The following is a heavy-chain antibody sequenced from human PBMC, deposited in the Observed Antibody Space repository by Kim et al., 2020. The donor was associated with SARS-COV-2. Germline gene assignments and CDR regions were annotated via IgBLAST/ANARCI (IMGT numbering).Heavy chain of an antibody. CDR3: ASPPRAYCGGDCYFSGYVQR. J-gene: IGHJ1*01. Sequence: SETLSLTCTVSGGSISSSSYYWGWIRQPPGKGLEWIGSIYYSGSTYYNPSLKSRVTISVDTSKNQFSLKLSSVTAADTAVYYCASPPRAYCGGDCYFSGYVQRWGRGTLVTVSS. CDR1: GGSISSSSYY. CDR2: IYYSGST. D-gene: IGHD2-21*02. V-gene: IGHV4-39*01.